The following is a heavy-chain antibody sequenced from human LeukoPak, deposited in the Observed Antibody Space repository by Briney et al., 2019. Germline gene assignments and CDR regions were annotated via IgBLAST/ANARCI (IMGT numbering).Heavy chain of an antibody. Sequence: GGSLRLSCAASGFTFSSYAMSWVRQAPGKGLEWVSAISGSGGSTYYADSVKGRFTISRDNSKNTLYLQMNSLRAEDTAVYYCAKRLMAYDDINYYYYYMDVWGKGTTVTVSS. CDR3: AKRLMAYDDINYYYYYMDV. CDR2: ISGSGGST. CDR1: GFTFSSYA. J-gene: IGHJ6*03. V-gene: IGHV3-23*01. D-gene: IGHD3-9*01.